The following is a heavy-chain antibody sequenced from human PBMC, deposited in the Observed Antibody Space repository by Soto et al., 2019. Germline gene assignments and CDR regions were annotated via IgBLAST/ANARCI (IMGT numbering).Heavy chain of an antibody. J-gene: IGHJ6*02. Sequence: EVQLVESGGGLVQPGGSLRLSCEASGFTFRNYDMHWVRQGTGKGLEWVSGISAAGDPDYADSVEGRFTISRENAQNSYFLQMNGLRVGDTAVYYCARTDRDLYGLDVWGQGTTVIVSS. V-gene: IGHV3-13*05. CDR1: GFTFRNYD. CDR2: ISAAGDP. CDR3: ARTDRDLYGLDV.